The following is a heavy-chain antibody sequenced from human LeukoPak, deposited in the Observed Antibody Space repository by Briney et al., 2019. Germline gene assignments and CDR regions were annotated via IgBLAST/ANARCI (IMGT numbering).Heavy chain of an antibody. J-gene: IGHJ6*02. CDR1: GFTFDDYA. Sequence: PGGSLRLSCAASGFTFDDYAMHWVRQAPGKGLEWVSLISGDGGSTYYADSVKGRFTISRDNSKNSLYLQMNSLRTEDTALYYCAKGAPSKVRGVIISSNYYYYGMDVWGQGTTVTVSS. CDR3: AKGAPSKVRGVIISSNYYYYGMDV. CDR2: ISGDGGST. V-gene: IGHV3-43*02. D-gene: IGHD3-10*01.